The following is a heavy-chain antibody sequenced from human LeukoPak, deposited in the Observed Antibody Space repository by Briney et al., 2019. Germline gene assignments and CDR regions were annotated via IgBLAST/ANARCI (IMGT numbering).Heavy chain of an antibody. V-gene: IGHV4-4*02. D-gene: IGHD2-2*01. Sequence: SGTLSLTCAVSGGSISSSNWWSWVRQPPGKGLEWIGEIYHSGSTNYNPSLKSRVTISVDKSKNQFSLKLSSVAAADTAVYYCARVAPLGYCSSTSCYRQLGFDPWGQGTLVTVSS. CDR3: ARVAPLGYCSSTSCYRQLGFDP. CDR2: IYHSGST. J-gene: IGHJ5*02. CDR1: GGSISSSNW.